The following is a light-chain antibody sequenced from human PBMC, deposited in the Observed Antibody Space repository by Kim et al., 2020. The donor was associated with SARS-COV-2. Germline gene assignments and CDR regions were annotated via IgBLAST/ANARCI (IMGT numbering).Light chain of an antibody. CDR3: QQSYSTPLT. J-gene: IGKJ4*01. V-gene: IGKV1-39*01. CDR2: SAS. CDR1: QSISSS. Sequence: DIQMTQSPSSLSASVGDRVTITCRASQSISSSLNWYQQKPGKVPTLLIFSASSLQSGVPSRFSGSGAGTDFTLTISSLQSEDLATYYCQQSYSTPLTFGGGTKVDIK.